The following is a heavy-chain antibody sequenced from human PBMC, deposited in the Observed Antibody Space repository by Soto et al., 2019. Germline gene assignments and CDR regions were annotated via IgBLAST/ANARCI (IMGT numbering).Heavy chain of an antibody. V-gene: IGHV3-30-3*01. Sequence: QVQLVESGGGVVQPGRSPRLSCGASGFIFSNYAMYWVRQAPGKGLEWVAVISSDESNKYYADSVKGRFTISRDNSKNTVYLQMNSLRAEDTAMYYCARVPGYCGGSSCYGDYYYGMDVWGKGTTVTVSS. CDR3: ARVPGYCGGSSCYGDYYYGMDV. CDR2: ISSDESNK. D-gene: IGHD2-15*01. CDR1: GFIFSNYA. J-gene: IGHJ6*04.